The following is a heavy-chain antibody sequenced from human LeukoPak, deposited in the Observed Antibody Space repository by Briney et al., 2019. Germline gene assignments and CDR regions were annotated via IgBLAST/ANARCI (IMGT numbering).Heavy chain of an antibody. D-gene: IGHD2-15*01. CDR2: IIPILGIA. J-gene: IGHJ6*02. CDR3: ARVRLPGRVVAATADYYGMDV. CDR1: GGTFSSYA. Sequence: GASVKASCKASGGTFSSYAISWVRQAPGQGLEWMGRIIPILGIANYAQKFQGRVTITADKSTSTAYMELSSLRSEDTAVYYCARVRLPGRVVAATADYYGMDVWGQGTTVTVSS. V-gene: IGHV1-69*04.